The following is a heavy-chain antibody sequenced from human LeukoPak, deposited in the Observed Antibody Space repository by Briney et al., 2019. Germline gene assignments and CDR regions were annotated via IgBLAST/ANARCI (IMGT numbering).Heavy chain of an antibody. CDR1: GFTFGDYA. D-gene: IGHD4-17*01. J-gene: IGHJ4*02. Sequence: GGSLRLSCTASGFTFGDYAMSWFRQAPGKGLEWVGCIRSKAYGGTTEYAASVKGRFTISRDDSKSIAYLQMNSLKTEDTAVYYCTRPLIYGDYDYYFDYWGQGTLVTVSS. CDR2: IRSKAYGGTT. CDR3: TRPLIYGDYDYYFDY. V-gene: IGHV3-49*03.